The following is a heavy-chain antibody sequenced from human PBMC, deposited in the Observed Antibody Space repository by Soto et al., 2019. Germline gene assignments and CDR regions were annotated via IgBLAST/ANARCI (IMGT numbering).Heavy chain of an antibody. J-gene: IGHJ4*02. V-gene: IGHV3-74*01. Sequence: PGGALLLSCAASVFTFSNYWMRWVRQAPGQGLVWVSRLNTNGSITDYADSAQGRFTLSRDNARNTLYLQINSLRVEDTAVYYCARDLRGVGSYWGQGTLVTVSS. CDR3: ARDLRGVGSY. CDR2: LNTNGSIT. CDR1: VFTFSNYW. D-gene: IGHD3-10*01.